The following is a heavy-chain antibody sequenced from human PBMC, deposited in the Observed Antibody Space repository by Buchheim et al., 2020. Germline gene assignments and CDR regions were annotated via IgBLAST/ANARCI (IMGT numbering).Heavy chain of an antibody. Sequence: EVQVVESGGGLVQPGGSLRLSCAASGFTFSDYWMSWVRQAPGKGLEWVANIIHDGSEKYYVDSVKGRFTISRDNARNILYLQMNSLRVEDTAVYYCAVTNWFNPWGKGTL. CDR3: AVTNWFNP. V-gene: IGHV3-7*01. J-gene: IGHJ5*02. D-gene: IGHD2-21*02. CDR1: GFTFSDYW. CDR2: IIHDGSEK.